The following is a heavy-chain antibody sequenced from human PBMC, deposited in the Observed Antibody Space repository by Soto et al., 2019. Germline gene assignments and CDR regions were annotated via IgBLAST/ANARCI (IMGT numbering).Heavy chain of an antibody. CDR2: IRGDGSMT. Sequence: EVHLVEFGGGLVQPGGSLRLSCAASGFTFSNYWMHWVRQDPGKGLVWVSRIRGDGSMTNYADSVKGRFTISRDNAKNTLHVQMNSLRAEDTAVYYCVKEGLAADFDSWGQGTLFSVSS. J-gene: IGHJ4*02. CDR3: VKEGLAADFDS. D-gene: IGHD6-13*01. CDR1: GFTFSNYW. V-gene: IGHV3-74*01.